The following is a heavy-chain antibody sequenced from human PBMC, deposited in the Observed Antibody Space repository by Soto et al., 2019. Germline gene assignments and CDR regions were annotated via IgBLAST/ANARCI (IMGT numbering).Heavy chain of an antibody. J-gene: IGHJ6*02. D-gene: IGHD5-18*01. CDR1: GGSFSGYY. Sequence: SETLSLTCAVYGGSFSGYYWSWIRQPPGKGLEWIGEINHSGSTNYNPSLKSRVTISVDTSKNQFSLKLSSVTAADTAVYYCARGKPNLRVSEHYIQRWLQPYCYYYGMDVWGQGTTVTVSS. CDR3: ARGKPNLRVSEHYIQRWLQPYCYYYGMDV. CDR2: INHSGST. V-gene: IGHV4-34*01.